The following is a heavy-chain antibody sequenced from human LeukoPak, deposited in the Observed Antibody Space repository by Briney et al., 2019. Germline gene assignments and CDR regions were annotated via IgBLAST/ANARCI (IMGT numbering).Heavy chain of an antibody. J-gene: IGHJ4*02. CDR1: GFTFSGYG. CDR3: AKGWDILTGLPPDY. D-gene: IGHD3-9*01. Sequence: GGSLRLSCAASGFTFSGYGMHWVRQAPGKGLEWVASTSFDGSNKYHADSVKGRFTISRDNSKNILYLQMNSLRAEDTAMYYCAKGWDILTGLPPDYWGQGTLVTVSS. CDR2: TSFDGSNK. V-gene: IGHV3-30*18.